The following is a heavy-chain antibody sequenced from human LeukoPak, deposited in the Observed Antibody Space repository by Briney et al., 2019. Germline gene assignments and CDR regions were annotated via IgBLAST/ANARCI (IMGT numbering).Heavy chain of an antibody. J-gene: IGHJ4*02. V-gene: IGHV3-53*01. CDR3: ASIPGIAAY. D-gene: IGHD6-13*01. CDR2: IYSGGST. CDR1: GFLVSSNY. Sequence: PGGSLRLSCAASGFLVSSNYMSWVRRAPGKGLEWVSVIYSGGSTYYADSVKGRFSISRDNSKNTLYLQMNSLRAEDTAVYYCASIPGIAAYWGQGTLVTVSS.